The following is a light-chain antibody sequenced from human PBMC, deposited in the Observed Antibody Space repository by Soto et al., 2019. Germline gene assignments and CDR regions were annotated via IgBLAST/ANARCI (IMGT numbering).Light chain of an antibody. Sequence: QSALTQPPSASGSPGQSVTIPCTGTSSDVGSYNFVSWYQHHPGKAPKLMLYDVIKRPSGVPDRFSGSKSGNTASLTVSGLQAEDEADYYCSSYAGSNNFVVFGGGTTLTVL. CDR2: DVI. V-gene: IGLV2-8*01. J-gene: IGLJ2*01. CDR3: SSYAGSNNFVV. CDR1: SSDVGSYNF.